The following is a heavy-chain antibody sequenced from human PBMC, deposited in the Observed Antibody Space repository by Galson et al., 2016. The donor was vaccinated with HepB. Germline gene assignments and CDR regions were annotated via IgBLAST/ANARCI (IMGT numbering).Heavy chain of an antibody. V-gene: IGHV3-23*01. Sequence: SLRLSCAASGFTFSIFAMNWVRQAPGKGLEWVSGISDNGGSTYYVDSVKGRFTISRDNFKNMLYLQMNSLRVDNTAVYYCAKGTTLQVHFGYFDHWGQGTLVTVSS. J-gene: IGHJ4*02. D-gene: IGHD1/OR15-1a*01. CDR1: GFTFSIFA. CDR2: ISDNGGST. CDR3: AKGTTLQVHFGYFDH.